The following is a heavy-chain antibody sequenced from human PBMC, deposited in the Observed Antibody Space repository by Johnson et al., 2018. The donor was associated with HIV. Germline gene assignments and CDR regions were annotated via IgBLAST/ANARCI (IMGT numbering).Heavy chain of an antibody. CDR3: ARDRRSSFDI. CDR2: IRYYGSNK. V-gene: IGHV3-30*02. D-gene: IGHD6-6*01. CDR1: GFTFSSYG. Sequence: QVQLVESGGGVVQPGGSLRLSCAASGFTFSSYGMHWVRQAPGKGLEWVAFIRYYGSNKYYADSVKGRFTISRDNSKNTLYLQMNSLRAEDTAVYYCARDRRSSFDIWGQGTMVAVSS. J-gene: IGHJ3*02.